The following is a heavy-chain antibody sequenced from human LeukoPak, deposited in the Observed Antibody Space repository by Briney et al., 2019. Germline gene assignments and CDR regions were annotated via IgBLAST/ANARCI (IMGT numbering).Heavy chain of an antibody. Sequence: PGGSLRLSCAASGFTFFTHPMNWVRQAPGKGLEWVSYISISGSTMYYADSVKGRFTISRDNSKNTLYLQMNSLRAEDTAVYYCAKDLGTREYNWFDPWGQGTLVTVSS. V-gene: IGHV3-48*01. D-gene: IGHD1-7*01. CDR2: ISISGSTM. J-gene: IGHJ5*02. CDR1: GFTFFTHP. CDR3: AKDLGTREYNWFDP.